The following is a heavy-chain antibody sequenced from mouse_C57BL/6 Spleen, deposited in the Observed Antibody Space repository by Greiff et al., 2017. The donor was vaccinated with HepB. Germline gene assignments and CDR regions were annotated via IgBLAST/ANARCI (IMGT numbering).Heavy chain of an antibody. Sequence: EVKLMESGGGLVQPGGSLKLSCAASGFTFSDYYMYWVRQTPEKRLEWVAYISNGGGSTYYPDTVKGRFTISRDNAKNTLYLQMSRLKSEDTAMYYCARRYGSSQAWFAYWGQGTLVTVSA. D-gene: IGHD1-1*01. CDR1: GFTFSDYY. V-gene: IGHV5-12*01. J-gene: IGHJ3*01. CDR3: ARRYGSSQAWFAY. CDR2: ISNGGGST.